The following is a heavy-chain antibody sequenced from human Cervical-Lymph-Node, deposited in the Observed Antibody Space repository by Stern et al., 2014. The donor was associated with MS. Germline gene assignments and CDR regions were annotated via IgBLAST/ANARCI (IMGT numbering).Heavy chain of an antibody. CDR3: AKDGTAVTTDDAFEF. CDR2: ISHDGSYP. CDR1: GFSFSTYG. J-gene: IGHJ3*01. D-gene: IGHD4-17*01. V-gene: IGHV3-30*18. Sequence: VQLVESGGGVVQPGRSLRLSCAASGFSFSTYGMYWVRQAPGKGLAWLAVISHDGSYPYYADSVKGRFTISRDNSKNTLYLHMKSLRTEDTAVYYCAKDGTAVTTDDAFEFWGQGTMVTVST.